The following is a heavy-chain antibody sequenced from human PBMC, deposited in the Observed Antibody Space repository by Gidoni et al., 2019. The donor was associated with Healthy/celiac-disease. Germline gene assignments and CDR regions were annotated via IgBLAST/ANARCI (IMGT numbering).Heavy chain of an antibody. D-gene: IGHD2-2*01. CDR1: GFTVSSYS. CDR2: ISSSSSTI. V-gene: IGHV3-48*01. CDR3: ARDLPDIVVVPAAPLDY. Sequence: EVQLVESGGGLVQPGGTLRLSRAAPGFTVSSYSMNWVRQAPGKGLEWVSYISSSSSTIYYADSVKGRFTISRDNAKNSLYLQMNSLRAEDTAVYYCARDLPDIVVVPAAPLDYWGQGTLVTVSS. J-gene: IGHJ4*02.